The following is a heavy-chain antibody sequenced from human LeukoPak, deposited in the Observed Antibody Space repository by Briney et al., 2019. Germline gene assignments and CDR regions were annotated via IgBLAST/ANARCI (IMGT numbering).Heavy chain of an antibody. J-gene: IGHJ6*02. CDR2: ISSDGSST. Sequence: GGSLRLSCAASGFTFSSYWMHWVRHAPGKGLVWVSRISSDGSSTRYADSVKGRFTISRDNAKNTLYLQMNSLRAGDTAIYYCAKIVVDPNYYYYGMDVWGQGTTVTVSS. D-gene: IGHD3-22*01. CDR1: GFTFSSYW. V-gene: IGHV3-74*01. CDR3: AKIVVDPNYYYYGMDV.